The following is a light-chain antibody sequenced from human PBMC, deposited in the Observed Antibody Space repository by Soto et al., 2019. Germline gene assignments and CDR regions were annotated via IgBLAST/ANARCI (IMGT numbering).Light chain of an antibody. V-gene: IGKV1-5*03. CDR1: QTISRW. J-gene: IGKJ4*01. CDR2: TAS. Sequence: DIHMTQSPSTLSASVGDSVTITCRARQTISRWLSWYQQKPGKAPNLLIYTASRLESGVPSRFTGSRSGTEFTLTISSLQPDDFAIYSCQQYRTYPLTFGGGTEVEI. CDR3: QQYRTYPLT.